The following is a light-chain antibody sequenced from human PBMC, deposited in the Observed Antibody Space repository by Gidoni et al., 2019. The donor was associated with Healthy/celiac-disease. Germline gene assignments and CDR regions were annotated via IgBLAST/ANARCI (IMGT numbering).Light chain of an antibody. CDR2: GAS. CDR1: QSVSSN. V-gene: IGKV3-15*01. CDR3: QQYNNWQAT. J-gene: IGKJ5*01. Sequence: EIAMLQSPATLSVSPGERATISCRASQSVSSNLAWYQQKPGQAPRLLIYGASTRATGIPARFSGSGSGTEFTLTISSLQSEDFAVYYCQQYNNWQATFGQXTRLEIK.